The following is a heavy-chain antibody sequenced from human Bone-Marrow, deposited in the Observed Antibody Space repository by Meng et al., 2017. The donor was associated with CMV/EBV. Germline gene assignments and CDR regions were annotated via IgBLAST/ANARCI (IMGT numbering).Heavy chain of an antibody. V-gene: IGHV4-39*07. J-gene: IGHJ3*02. CDR2: VYHIGHP. D-gene: IGHD1-26*01. CDR1: GVSISGNNYY. CDR3: ARVEWELLAGAVDI. Sequence: SETLSLTCNVSGVSISGNNYYWAWIRQPPGKGLEWIGSVYHIGHPYYHPSFKSRVTISADTSKNQLFLKVSSVTAADTAVYYCARVEWELLAGAVDIWGQGTMVTVSS.